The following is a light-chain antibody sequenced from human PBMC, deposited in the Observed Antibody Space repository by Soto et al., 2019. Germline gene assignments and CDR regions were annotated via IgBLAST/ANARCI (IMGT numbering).Light chain of an antibody. V-gene: IGKV1-27*01. J-gene: IGKJ5*01. CDR2: GAS. CDR1: QDIINH. CDR3: QNYHLSLGT. Sequence: DIQMTQSPSSLSASVGDTVTITCRASQDIINHLAWYQQRPGKVPNLLIYGASTLNSGVPSRFRGSGSGTHFTLTISSLQPYFVATYYCQNYHLSLGTFGQGTRLEIK.